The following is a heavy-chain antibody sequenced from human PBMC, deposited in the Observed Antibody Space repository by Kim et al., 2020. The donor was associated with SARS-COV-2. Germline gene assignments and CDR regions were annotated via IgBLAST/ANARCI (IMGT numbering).Heavy chain of an antibody. Sequence: GGSLRLSCAASGFTFSSYGMHWVRQAPGKGLEWVAVISYDGSNKYYADSVKGRFTISRDNSKNTLYLQMNSLRAEDTAVYYCAKGALGFGELFSSGYNWFDPWGQGTLVTVSS. D-gene: IGHD3-10*01. CDR1: GFTFSSYG. V-gene: IGHV3-30*18. CDR3: AKGALGFGELFSSGYNWFDP. J-gene: IGHJ5*02. CDR2: ISYDGSNK.